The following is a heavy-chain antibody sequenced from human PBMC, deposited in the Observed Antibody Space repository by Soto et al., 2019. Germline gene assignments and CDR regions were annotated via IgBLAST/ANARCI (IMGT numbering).Heavy chain of an antibody. V-gene: IGHV5-51*01. CDR1: GYNFGDYW. D-gene: IGHD5-12*01. J-gene: IGHJ5*02. CDR2: FYPGDSDT. Sequence: GESLKISCKGSGYNFGDYWIGWVRQMPGKGLELMGSFYPGDSDTRYSPSFQGQVTMSGDKSSSTAYLHWGSLKASDTTIYYCGRHVPARYGGYDSTLDPWGQGTLVTVYS. CDR3: GRHVPARYGGYDSTLDP.